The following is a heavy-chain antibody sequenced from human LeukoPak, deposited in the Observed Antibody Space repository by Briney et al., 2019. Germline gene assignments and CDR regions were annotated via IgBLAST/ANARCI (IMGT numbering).Heavy chain of an antibody. J-gene: IGHJ3*02. Sequence: GGSLRLSCAASGFTFSSYWMHWVRQAPGKGLVWVSRINSDGSSTSYADSVKGRFTISRDNAKNTLYLQMNSLRAEDTAVYYCATPNTYYYDSSGYPNNAFDIWGQGTMVTVSS. V-gene: IGHV3-74*01. CDR3: ATPNTYYYDSSGYPNNAFDI. D-gene: IGHD3-22*01. CDR1: GFTFSSYW. CDR2: INSDGSST.